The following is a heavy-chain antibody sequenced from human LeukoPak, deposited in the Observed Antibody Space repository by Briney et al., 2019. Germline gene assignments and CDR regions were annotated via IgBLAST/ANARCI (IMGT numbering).Heavy chain of an antibody. CDR3: ARVAVAGIDY. J-gene: IGHJ4*02. V-gene: IGHV4-34*01. CDR2: INHSGST. Sequence: SETLSLTCAVYGGSFIGYYWSWIRQPPGKGLEWIGEINHSGSTNYNPSLKSRVTISVDTSKNQFSLKLSSVTAADTAVYYCARVAVAGIDYWGQGTLVTVSS. D-gene: IGHD6-19*01. CDR1: GGSFIGYY.